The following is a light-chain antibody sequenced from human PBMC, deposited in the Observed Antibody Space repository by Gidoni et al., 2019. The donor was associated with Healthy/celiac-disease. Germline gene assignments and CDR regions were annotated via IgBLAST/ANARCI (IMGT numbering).Light chain of an antibody. CDR3: QQYYSTPQT. J-gene: IGKJ1*01. Sequence: DIVMTQSPDSLAASLGERVTINCQSSQSVLYSSNNKNYLAWYQQKPGQPPKLLIYWASTRESGVPDRFSGSGSGTDFTLTISSLQAEDVAVYYCQQYYSTPQTFGQGTKVEIK. V-gene: IGKV4-1*01. CDR1: QSVLYSSNNKNY. CDR2: WAS.